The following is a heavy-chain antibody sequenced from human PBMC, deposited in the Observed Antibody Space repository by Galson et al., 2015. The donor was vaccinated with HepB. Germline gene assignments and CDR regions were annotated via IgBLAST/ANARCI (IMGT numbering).Heavy chain of an antibody. V-gene: IGHV3-48*02. CDR2: ISWTSSTI. CDR1: GFTFSSYG. J-gene: IGHJ4*02. CDR3: ARDPYGSGSYWFDF. D-gene: IGHD3-10*01. Sequence: LRLSCAASGFTFSSYGMNWVRQAPGKGLEWVSYISWTSSTIFYADSVKGRFTISRDNAKSSLYLQMNSLTDEDTAVYFCARDPYGSGSYWFDFWGQGTLVTVSS.